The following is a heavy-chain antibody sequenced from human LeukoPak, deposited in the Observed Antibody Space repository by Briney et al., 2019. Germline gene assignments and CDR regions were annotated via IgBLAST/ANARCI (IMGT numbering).Heavy chain of an antibody. CDR1: GFTFSNYW. CDR2: IKQDRSEK. V-gene: IGHV3-7*01. CDR3: ARDRGGSYDFWSGYYLYYYYYMDV. J-gene: IGHJ6*03. D-gene: IGHD3-3*01. Sequence: PPGGSLRLSCAASGFTFSNYWMSWVRQAPGKGLEWVANIKQDRSEKYYVDSVKGRFTISRDNAKNSLYLQMNSLRAEDTAVYYCARDRGGSYDFWSGYYLYYYYYMDVWGKGTTVTVSS.